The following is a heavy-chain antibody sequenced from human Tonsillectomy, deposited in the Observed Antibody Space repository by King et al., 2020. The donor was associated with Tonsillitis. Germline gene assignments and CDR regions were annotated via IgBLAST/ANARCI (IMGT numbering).Heavy chain of an antibody. Sequence: QLVQSGGGLVQPGGSLRLSCEASGFTFSSYAMSWVRQAPGKGLEWVSAINRSGSNTYYADSVKGRFTISRDNSKDTLYLQMNSLRADDTANYYCGYGEYSYGYVYWGQGTLVTVSS. CDR3: GYGEYSYGYVY. J-gene: IGHJ1*01. V-gene: IGHV3-23*04. CDR2: INRSGSNT. D-gene: IGHD5-18*01. CDR1: GFTFSSYA.